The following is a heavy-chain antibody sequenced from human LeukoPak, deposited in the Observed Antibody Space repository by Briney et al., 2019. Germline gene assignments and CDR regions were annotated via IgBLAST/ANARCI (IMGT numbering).Heavy chain of an antibody. J-gene: IGHJ4*02. CDR3: ASLLRDILPFFDY. V-gene: IGHV3-74*01. CDR1: GFTFSRYY. Sequence: GGSLRLSCAASGFTFSRYYMHWARQAPGKGLVWVSRINSDGSSTTYADSVKGRLTISRDNAKNTLYLQMNSLKVEDTAVYYCASLLRDILPFFDYWGQGTLVTVSS. CDR2: INSDGSST.